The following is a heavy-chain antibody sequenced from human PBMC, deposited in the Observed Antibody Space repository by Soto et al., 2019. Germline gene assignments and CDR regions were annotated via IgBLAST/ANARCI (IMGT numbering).Heavy chain of an antibody. CDR3: ARADTTIVPLAQ. J-gene: IGHJ4*02. Sequence: ETLSVTFTVSGGSISAYFWNWIRQPPGKGLEWIGYMSYTGNTNYNPSLTSRVSISVDTSKNQFSLNLNSVTAADTPVYYCARADTTIVPLAQWGQGTLVTVSS. CDR2: MSYTGNT. D-gene: IGHD3-10*01. V-gene: IGHV4-59*01. CDR1: GGSISAYF.